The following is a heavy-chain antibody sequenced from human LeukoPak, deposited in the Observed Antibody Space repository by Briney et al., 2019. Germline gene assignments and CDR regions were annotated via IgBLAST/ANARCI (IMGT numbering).Heavy chain of an antibody. CDR1: GFTFSNYA. Sequence: PGGSLRLSCAASGFTFSNYAMSWVRQAPGKGLEWVSTLSGSGFTTYYADSVKGRFTISRDNAKNSLFLQMNGLRDEDTALYYCARERVIAAAGDGFDSWGQGTLVTVSS. J-gene: IGHJ4*02. V-gene: IGHV3-23*01. CDR2: LSGSGFTT. CDR3: ARERVIAAAGDGFDS. D-gene: IGHD2-21*01.